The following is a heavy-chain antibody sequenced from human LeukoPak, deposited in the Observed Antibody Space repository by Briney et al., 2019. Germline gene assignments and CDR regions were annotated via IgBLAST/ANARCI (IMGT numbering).Heavy chain of an antibody. CDR2: INPNSGGT. D-gene: IGHD3-22*01. V-gene: IGHV1-2*02. Sequence: ASVKVSCKASGYTFTGYYMHWVRQAPGQGLEWMGWINPNSGGTNYAQKFQGRVTMTRDTSISTAYMELSRLRSDDTAVYYCAGAYYDSSGYLLDAFDIWGQGTMVTVSS. J-gene: IGHJ3*02. CDR3: AGAYYDSSGYLLDAFDI. CDR1: GYTFTGYY.